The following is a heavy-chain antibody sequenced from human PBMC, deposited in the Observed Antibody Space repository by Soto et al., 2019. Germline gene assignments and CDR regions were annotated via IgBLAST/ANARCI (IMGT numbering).Heavy chain of an antibody. J-gene: IGHJ6*02. CDR3: ANRPRYSNMDV. CDR2: ITSTGGGT. CDR1: GLMFNTYA. D-gene: IGHD2-15*01. V-gene: IGHV3-23*01. Sequence: EAQLLESGGGLVQPGGSLRLSCEASGLMFNTYAMTWVRQAPGKGLEWVATITSTGGGTYYADSVKGRVTISRDNSNNRLYLQMYSLRAEDTAVYFCANRPRYSNMDVWGQGTTVTVSS.